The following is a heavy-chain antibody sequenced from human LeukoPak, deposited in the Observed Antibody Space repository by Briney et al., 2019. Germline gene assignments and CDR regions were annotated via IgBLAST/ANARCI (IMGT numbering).Heavy chain of an antibody. CDR1: GFTFSSYG. J-gene: IGHJ4*02. CDR2: ISYDGSNK. Sequence: GGSLRLSCAASGFTFSSYGMHWVRQAPGKGLEWVAVISYDGSNKYYADSVKGRFTISRDNSKNTPYLQMNSLRAEDTAVYYCAKSYELVFDYWGQGTLVTVSS. V-gene: IGHV3-30*18. D-gene: IGHD6-6*01. CDR3: AKSYELVFDY.